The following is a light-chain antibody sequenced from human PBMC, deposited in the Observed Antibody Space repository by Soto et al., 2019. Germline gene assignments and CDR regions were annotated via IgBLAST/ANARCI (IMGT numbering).Light chain of an antibody. CDR1: SSDIGGYYY. J-gene: IGLJ1*01. CDR2: QVT. CDR3: TSYSSSSTPYV. V-gene: IGLV2-14*01. Sequence: QSVLTQPASVSGPPGQSITISCTGTSSDIGGYYYVSWYQRHPGKAPKLMIYQVTNRPSGVSHRFSGSKSGNTASLTISGLQAEDEADYYCTSYSSSSTPYVFGAGTKVT.